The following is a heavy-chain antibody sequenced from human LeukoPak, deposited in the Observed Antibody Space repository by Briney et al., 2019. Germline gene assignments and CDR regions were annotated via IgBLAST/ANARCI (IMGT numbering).Heavy chain of an antibody. Sequence: SETLSLTCTVSGGSISSSSYYWGWIRQPPGKGLEWIGYIYYSGSTNYNPSLKSRVTISVDTSKNQFSLKLSSVTAADTAVYYCARVNYDSSGDYFDYWGQGTLVTVSS. CDR2: IYYSGST. V-gene: IGHV4-61*05. D-gene: IGHD3-22*01. CDR1: GGSISSSSYY. CDR3: ARVNYDSSGDYFDY. J-gene: IGHJ4*02.